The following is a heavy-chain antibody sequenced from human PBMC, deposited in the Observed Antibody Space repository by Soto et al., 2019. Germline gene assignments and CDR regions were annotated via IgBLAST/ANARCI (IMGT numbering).Heavy chain of an antibody. CDR2: ISAYNGNT. J-gene: IGHJ6*02. CDR3: ARDLSRTVAGTETLMDV. D-gene: IGHD6-19*01. Sequence: ASVKVSCKASGYTFTSYGISWVRQAPGQGLEWMGWISAYNGNTNYAQKLQGRVTMTTDTSTSTAYMELRSLRSDDTAVYYYARDLSRTVAGTETLMDVWGQGTTVTVSS. V-gene: IGHV1-18*04. CDR1: GYTFTSYG.